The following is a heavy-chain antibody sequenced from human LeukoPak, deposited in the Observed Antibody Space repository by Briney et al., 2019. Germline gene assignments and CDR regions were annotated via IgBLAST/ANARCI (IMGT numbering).Heavy chain of an antibody. D-gene: IGHD3-3*01. Sequence: SETLSLTCTVSGGSISSSSYYWGWIRQPPGKGLEWIGSIYYSGSTYYNPSLKSRVTISVDTSKNQFSLKLSSVTAADTAVYYCARDRLPYYDFWSGFGAHPPNWFDPWGQGTLVTVSS. CDR1: GGSISSSSYY. V-gene: IGHV4-39*02. CDR2: IYYSGST. CDR3: ARDRLPYYDFWSGFGAHPPNWFDP. J-gene: IGHJ5*02.